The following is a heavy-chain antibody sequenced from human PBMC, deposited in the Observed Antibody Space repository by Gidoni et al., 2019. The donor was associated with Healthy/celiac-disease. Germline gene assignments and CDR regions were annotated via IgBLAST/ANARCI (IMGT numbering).Heavy chain of an antibody. J-gene: IGHJ5*02. Sequence: EVQLVESGGGLVKPGGSLSLSCAASRFPFSSYSMNWVRPAPGKGLAWVSSIRSSSSYIYYADSVKGRFTISRDNAKNSLYLQMNSLRAEDTAVYYCARDALRSLKPNNWFDPWGQGTLVTVSS. CDR2: IRSSSSYI. D-gene: IGHD3-10*01. CDR1: RFPFSSYS. V-gene: IGHV3-21*01. CDR3: ARDALRSLKPNNWFDP.